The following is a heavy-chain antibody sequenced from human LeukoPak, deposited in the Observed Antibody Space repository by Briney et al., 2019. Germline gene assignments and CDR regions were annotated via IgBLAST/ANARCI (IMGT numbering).Heavy chain of an antibody. V-gene: IGHV1-8*01. D-gene: IGHD3-22*01. CDR2: MNPNSGNT. Sequence: ASVKVSCKASGYTFTSYDINWVRQATGQGLEWMGWMNPNSGNTGYAQKFQGRVTITRNNSISTAYMELSSLRSEDTAVYYCARPGGYYDSSGYYYDAFDIWGQGTMVTVSS. CDR1: GYTFTSYD. J-gene: IGHJ3*02. CDR3: ARPGGYYDSSGYYYDAFDI.